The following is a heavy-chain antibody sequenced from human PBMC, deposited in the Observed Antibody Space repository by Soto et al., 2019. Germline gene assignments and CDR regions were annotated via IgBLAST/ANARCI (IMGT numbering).Heavy chain of an antibody. CDR3: ARRTSDGYGSNWFDL. CDR2: IYYSGST. Sequence: PSETLSLTCTVSGGSISSSSYYWGWIRQPPGKGLEWIGSIYYSGSTYYNPSLKSRVTISVDTSKNQFSLKLSSVTAADTAVYYCARRTSDGYGSNWFDLWGQGTLVTVSS. V-gene: IGHV4-39*01. D-gene: IGHD3-10*01. CDR1: GGSISSSSYY. J-gene: IGHJ5*02.